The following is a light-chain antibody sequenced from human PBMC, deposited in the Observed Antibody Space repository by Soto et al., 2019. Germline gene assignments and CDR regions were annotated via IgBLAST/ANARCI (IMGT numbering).Light chain of an antibody. V-gene: IGKV3-11*01. CDR3: QQRMNWPLT. CDR1: QSVSSN. CDR2: DAS. J-gene: IGKJ5*01. Sequence: EIVLTQSPGSLSLSPGERATLSCRASQSVSSNLAWYQQKPGQAPRLLIYDASNRATGIPARFSGSGSETDFTLTISSLEPEDFAVYFCQQRMNWPLTFGQGTRLEI.